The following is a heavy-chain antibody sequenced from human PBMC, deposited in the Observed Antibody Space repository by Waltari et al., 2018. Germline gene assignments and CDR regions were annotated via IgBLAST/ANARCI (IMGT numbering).Heavy chain of an antibody. D-gene: IGHD6-19*01. J-gene: IGHJ6*02. CDR3: GWDMDV. CDR2: INKDGSEI. CDR1: GFSFSSSW. Sequence: EVQLVESGGGLVQPGGSLRLSCAASGFSFSSSWMSWVRQAPGKGPEWVANINKDGSEIHYVDSVKGRFTISRDNAKNSLFLQMNSLRVEDTAVYYCGWDMDVWGQGTTVTVS. V-gene: IGHV3-7*01.